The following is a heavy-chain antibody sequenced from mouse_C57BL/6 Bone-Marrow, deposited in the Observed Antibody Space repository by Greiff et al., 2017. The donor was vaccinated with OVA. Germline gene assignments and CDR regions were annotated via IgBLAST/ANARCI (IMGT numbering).Heavy chain of an antibody. Sequence: VQLQQSGPELVKPGASVKMSCKASGYTFTDYYMHWVKQSHGKSLEWIGYINPNNGGTSYNQKFKGKATLTVNKSSSTAYMELRSLTSYDSAVYYCAIFAKYFDVWGTGTTVTVSS. J-gene: IGHJ1*03. CDR3: AIFAKYFDV. V-gene: IGHV1-22*01. CDR1: GYTFTDYY. CDR2: INPNNGGT. D-gene: IGHD6-1*01.